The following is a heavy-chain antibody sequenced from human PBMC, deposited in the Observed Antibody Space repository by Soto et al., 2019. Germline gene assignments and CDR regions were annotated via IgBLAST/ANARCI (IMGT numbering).Heavy chain of an antibody. V-gene: IGHV6-1*01. CDR1: GDRVSSNSAA. Sequence: SPTLSLPCAISGDRVSSNSAAWNWIRQSPSRGLEWLGRTYYRSKWYNDYAVSVKSRITINPDTSKNQFSLQLNSVTPEDTAVYYCARDWEQEVYYGMDVWGQGTTVTVSS. D-gene: IGHD1-26*01. J-gene: IGHJ6*02. CDR3: ARDWEQEVYYGMDV. CDR2: TYYRSKWYN.